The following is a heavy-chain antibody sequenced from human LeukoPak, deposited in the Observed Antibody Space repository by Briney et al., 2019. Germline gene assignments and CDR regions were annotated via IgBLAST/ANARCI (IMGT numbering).Heavy chain of an antibody. Sequence: SGGSLRLSCAASGFTFSSFAIHWVRQAPGKGLEGVAVISYDGSNVYYADSVKGRFTISRDNSKNTLYLQMNSLRAEDTAVYYCARQLSSGWLFDYWGQGTLVTVSS. J-gene: IGHJ4*02. CDR2: ISYDGSNV. CDR1: GFTFSSFA. D-gene: IGHD6-19*01. CDR3: ARQLSSGWLFDY. V-gene: IGHV3-30*04.